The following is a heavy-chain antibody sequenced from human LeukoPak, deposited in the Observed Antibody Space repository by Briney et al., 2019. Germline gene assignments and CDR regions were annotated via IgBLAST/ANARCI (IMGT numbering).Heavy chain of an antibody. V-gene: IGHV1-2*02. CDR2: INPNSGGT. CDR1: GYTFTGYY. D-gene: IGHD2-2*01. J-gene: IGHJ4*02. Sequence: VASVKVSCKASGYTFTGYYMHWVRQAPGQGLEWMGWINPNSGGTNYAQKFQGRVTMTRDTSISTAYMERSRLRSDDTAVYYCARGYWSNQLPPPDYWGQGTLVTVSS. CDR3: ARGYWSNQLPPPDY.